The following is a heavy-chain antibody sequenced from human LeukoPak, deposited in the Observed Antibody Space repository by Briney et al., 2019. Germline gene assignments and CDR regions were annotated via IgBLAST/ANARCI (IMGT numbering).Heavy chain of an antibody. CDR2: ISYDGSNK. Sequence: GGSLRLSCAASGFTFSSYAMHWVRQAPGKGLEWVAVISYDGSNKYYADSVKGRFTISRDNSKNTLYLQMNSLRAEDTAVYYCARGKYSSSGRDYWGQGTLVTVSS. CDR3: ARGKYSSSGRDY. V-gene: IGHV3-30-3*01. J-gene: IGHJ4*02. CDR1: GFTFSSYA. D-gene: IGHD6-6*01.